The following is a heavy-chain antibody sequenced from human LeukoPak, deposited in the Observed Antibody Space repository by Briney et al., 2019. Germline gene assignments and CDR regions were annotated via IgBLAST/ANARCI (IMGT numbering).Heavy chain of an antibody. D-gene: IGHD2-15*01. J-gene: IGHJ4*02. Sequence: GGSLRLSCAATGFTFSSYSMNWVRQAPGKGLEWVSSISSSSSYIYYADSVKGRFTISRDNAKNSLYLQMNSLRAEDTAVYYCARDRRGDDSLDYWGQGTLVTVSS. CDR2: ISSSSSYI. V-gene: IGHV3-21*01. CDR1: GFTFSSYS. CDR3: ARDRRGDDSLDY.